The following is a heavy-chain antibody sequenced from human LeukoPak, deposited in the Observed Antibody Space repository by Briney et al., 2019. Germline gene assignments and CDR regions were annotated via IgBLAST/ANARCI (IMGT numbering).Heavy chain of an antibody. CDR2: IHPGDSDT. Sequence: GESLKISCKGSGYSFTSYWIGWVRQMPGKGLEWMGIIHPGDSDTRYSPSFQGQVTISADKSISTAYLQWSSLKASDTAMYYCARLTGINYYDSSGYSPGYYFDYWGQGTLVTVSS. CDR1: GYSFTSYW. J-gene: IGHJ4*02. D-gene: IGHD3-22*01. V-gene: IGHV5-51*01. CDR3: ARLTGINYYDSSGYSPGYYFDY.